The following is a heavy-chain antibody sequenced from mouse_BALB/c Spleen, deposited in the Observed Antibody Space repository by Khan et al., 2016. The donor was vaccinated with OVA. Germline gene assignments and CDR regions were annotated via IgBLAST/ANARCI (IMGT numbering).Heavy chain of an antibody. D-gene: IGHD2-10*01. CDR2: IWSDGTT. V-gene: IGHV2-6-1*01. Sequence: QVQLKESGPGLVAPSQSLSITCTISGFSLTDYGVHWVRQPPGKGLEWLVVIWSDGTTTYNSALKSRLSIIQDNSKSQIFLKMNSLHTDDTAMYYCARQPYYHYYIMDYWGQGTSVTVSS. CDR3: ARQPYYHYYIMDY. J-gene: IGHJ4*01. CDR1: GFSLTDYG.